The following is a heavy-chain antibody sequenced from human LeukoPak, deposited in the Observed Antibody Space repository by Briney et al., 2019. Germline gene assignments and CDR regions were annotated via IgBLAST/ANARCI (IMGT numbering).Heavy chain of an antibody. J-gene: IGHJ4*02. Sequence: ASVKVSCKASGYTFTSYGISWVRQAPGQGLEWMGWISAYNGNTNYAQKFQGRVTMTRVTSTSTVYMELSSLRSEDTAVYYCARYCSGGSCCPRRALDYWGQGTLVTVSS. CDR1: GYTFTSYG. CDR2: ISAYNGNT. V-gene: IGHV1-18*01. D-gene: IGHD2-15*01. CDR3: ARYCSGGSCCPRRALDY.